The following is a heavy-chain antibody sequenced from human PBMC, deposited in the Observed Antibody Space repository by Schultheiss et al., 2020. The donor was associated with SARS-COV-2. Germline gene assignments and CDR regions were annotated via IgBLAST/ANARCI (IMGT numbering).Heavy chain of an antibody. J-gene: IGHJ4*02. CDR3: ARDDDNYDSSGYNQFDY. CDR2: IYSGGST. V-gene: IGHV3-66*01. D-gene: IGHD3-22*01. Sequence: GGSLRLSCAAPGFIFSGYAMNWVRQAPGKGLEWVSVIYSGGSTYYADSVKGRFTISRDNAKNSLYLQMNSLRAEDTAVYYCARDDDNYDSSGYNQFDYWGQGALVTVSS. CDR1: GFIFSGYA.